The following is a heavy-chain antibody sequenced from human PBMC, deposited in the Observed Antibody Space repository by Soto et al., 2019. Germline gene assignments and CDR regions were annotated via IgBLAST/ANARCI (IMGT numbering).Heavy chain of an antibody. Sequence: EVQLVESGGGLVKPGGSLRLSCAASGFTFSSYSMNWVRQAPGKGLEWVSSISSSRSYIYYADAVKGRFTISRDNAKNSLYRQMTSLRAEDTAVYYCAGDRVSYGVFDYWGQGTLVTVSS. J-gene: IGHJ4*02. CDR1: GFTFSSYS. CDR3: AGDRVSYGVFDY. CDR2: ISSSRSYI. D-gene: IGHD2-8*01. V-gene: IGHV3-21*01.